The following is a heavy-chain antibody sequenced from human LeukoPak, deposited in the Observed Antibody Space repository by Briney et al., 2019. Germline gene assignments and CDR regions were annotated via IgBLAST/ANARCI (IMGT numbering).Heavy chain of an antibody. D-gene: IGHD3-22*01. CDR1: GGTVSSYA. Sequence: ASVKVSCKASGGTVSSYAISWVRQAPGQGLEWMGGIIPIFGTANYAQKFQGRVTITADKSTSTAYMELSSLRSEDTAVYYCARDAQPYYYDSSGYFLFDYWGQGTLVTVSS. V-gene: IGHV1-69*06. CDR3: ARDAQPYYYDSSGYFLFDY. CDR2: IIPIFGTA. J-gene: IGHJ4*02.